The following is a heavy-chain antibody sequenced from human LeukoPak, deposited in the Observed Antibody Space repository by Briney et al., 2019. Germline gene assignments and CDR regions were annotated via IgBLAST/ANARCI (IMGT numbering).Heavy chain of an antibody. CDR2: IKHDGSSI. CDR1: GFTFSRYW. V-gene: IGHV3-74*01. Sequence: GGSLRLSCGASGFTFSRYWMHWGRQPPGKGLMGVARIKHDGSSINYADSVKGRFTISRDNGENTLYLQMNSLRADDTAVYYCARAYDFWSGSGYYDNWGQGTQVTVSS. J-gene: IGHJ4*02. CDR3: ARAYDFWSGSGYYDN. D-gene: IGHD3-3*01.